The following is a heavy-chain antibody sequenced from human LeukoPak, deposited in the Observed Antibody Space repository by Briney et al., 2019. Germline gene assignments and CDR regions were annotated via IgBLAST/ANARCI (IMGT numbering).Heavy chain of an antibody. V-gene: IGHV1-58*02. CDR3: AADRGTYYCDSSGYEGYYYGMDV. CDR2: IVVGSGNT. CDR1: GFTFTSSA. J-gene: IGHJ6*02. D-gene: IGHD3-22*01. Sequence: GASVKVSCKASGFTFTSSAMQWVRQARGQRLEWIGWIVVGSGNTNYAQKFQERVTITRDMSTSTAYMELSSLRSEDTAVYYCAADRGTYYCDSSGYEGYYYGMDVWGQGTTVTVSS.